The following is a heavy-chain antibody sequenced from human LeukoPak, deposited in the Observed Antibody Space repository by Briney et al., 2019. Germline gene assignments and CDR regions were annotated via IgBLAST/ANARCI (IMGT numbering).Heavy chain of an antibody. J-gene: IGHJ6*02. CDR3: ARDLYSSGWLGYYYGMDV. D-gene: IGHD6-19*01. CDR2: IYYSGST. Sequence: SETLSLTCTVSGGSISSYYWSWIRQPPGKGLEWIGYIYYSGSTNYNPSLKSRVTISVDTSKNQFSLKLSSVTAADTAVYYCARDLYSSGWLGYYYGMDVWGQGTTVTVSS. CDR1: GGSISSYY. V-gene: IGHV4-59*01.